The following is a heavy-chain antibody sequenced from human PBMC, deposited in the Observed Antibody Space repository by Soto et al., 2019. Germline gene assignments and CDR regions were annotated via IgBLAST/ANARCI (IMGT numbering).Heavy chain of an antibody. V-gene: IGHV4-34*01. CDR3: ARGLASGGYSFDY. CDR2: INHSGST. D-gene: IGHD5-18*01. CDR1: GGSFSGYY. Sequence: PSETLSLTCAVYGGSFSGYYWSWIRQPPGKGLEWIGEINHSGSTNYNPSLKSRVTISVDTSKNQFSLKLSSVTAADTAVYYCARGLASGGYSFDYWGQGTLVTVSS. J-gene: IGHJ4*02.